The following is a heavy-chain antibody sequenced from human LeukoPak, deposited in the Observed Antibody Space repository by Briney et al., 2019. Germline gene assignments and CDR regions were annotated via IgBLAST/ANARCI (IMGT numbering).Heavy chain of an antibody. CDR3: AKPWGY. CDR1: GGSISGYF. Sequence: SETLSLTCAVSGGSISGYFWNWIRQPPGKGLEWIGFIYTSGSTAYNPSLKSRVTMSLDTSKNQLSLKLTSLTAADTAVYYCAKPWGYWGRGILVTVSS. CDR2: IYTSGST. J-gene: IGHJ4*02. V-gene: IGHV4-4*09. D-gene: IGHD1-14*01.